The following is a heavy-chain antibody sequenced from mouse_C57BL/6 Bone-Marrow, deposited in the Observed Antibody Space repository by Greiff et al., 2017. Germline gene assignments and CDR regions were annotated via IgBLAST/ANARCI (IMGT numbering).Heavy chain of an antibody. D-gene: IGHD1-1*02. Sequence: VKLQQPGAELVRPGTSVKLSCKASGYTFTSYWMHWVQQRPGQGLEWIGVIDPSDSYTNYNQKFKGKATLTVDTSSSTAYMQLSSLTAEDSAVYYCALWTGWYFDVWGTGTTVTVAS. CDR3: ALWTGWYFDV. CDR1: GYTFTSYW. J-gene: IGHJ1*03. V-gene: IGHV1-59*01. CDR2: IDPSDSYT.